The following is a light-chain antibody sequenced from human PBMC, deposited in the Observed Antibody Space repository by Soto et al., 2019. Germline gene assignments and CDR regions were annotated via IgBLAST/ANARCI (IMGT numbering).Light chain of an antibody. CDR1: QDIGDW. CDR3: QHGKSFPYT. V-gene: IGKV1-12*01. Sequence: IHMTQSPSTVSASVGDVINISCRAAQDIGDWLAWYQQRPGQAPKLLIFHASTLHSGVPSRFSGTRSGTIFTLTVSGLQPEDFATYYCQHGKSFPYTFGQGTRLET. CDR2: HAS. J-gene: IGKJ2*01.